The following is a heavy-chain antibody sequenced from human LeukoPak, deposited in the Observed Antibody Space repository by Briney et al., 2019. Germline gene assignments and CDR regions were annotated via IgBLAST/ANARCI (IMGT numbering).Heavy chain of an antibody. Sequence: ASVKVSCKASTYTFTRYGISWVRQAPGQGLEWMGWISGYNGNTNYAQKFLGRVSLTADTATSTAYMELRSLTSDDTAMYYCARSGRGTYYYFDLWGQGTLVTVSS. CDR3: ARSGRGTYYYFDL. CDR1: TYTFTRYG. D-gene: IGHD5-12*01. CDR2: ISGYNGNT. J-gene: IGHJ4*02. V-gene: IGHV1-18*01.